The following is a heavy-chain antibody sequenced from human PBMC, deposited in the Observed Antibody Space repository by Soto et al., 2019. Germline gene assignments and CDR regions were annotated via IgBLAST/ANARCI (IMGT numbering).Heavy chain of an antibody. V-gene: IGHV1-58*01. CDR3: AAEPAGSGSGEVSAY. Sequence: GASVKVSCKASGFTFTCSAVQWVRQARGQRLEWIGWIVVGSGNTNYAQKFQERVTITRDMSTSTAYMELSSLRSEDTAVYYCAAEPAGSGSGEVSAYWGQGTLVTVSS. J-gene: IGHJ4*02. CDR2: IVVGSGNT. CDR1: GFTFTCSA. D-gene: IGHD3-10*01.